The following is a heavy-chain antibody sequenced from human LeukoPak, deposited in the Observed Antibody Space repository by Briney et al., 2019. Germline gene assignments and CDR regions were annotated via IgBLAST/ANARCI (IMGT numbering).Heavy chain of an antibody. J-gene: IGHJ4*02. CDR2: IHYDGSNK. V-gene: IGHV3-30*02. CDR3: AKPYPTLTTSAVLDN. CDR1: AFTFSSYG. Sequence: PGGSLRLSCTASAFTFSSYGMHWVRQAPGKGLQWVAFIHYDGSNKYYADSVKGRLTISRDNSKNTVYLQINTLRTDDAAINYCAKPYPTLTTSAVLDNWGQGTLVTVSS. D-gene: IGHD1-1*01.